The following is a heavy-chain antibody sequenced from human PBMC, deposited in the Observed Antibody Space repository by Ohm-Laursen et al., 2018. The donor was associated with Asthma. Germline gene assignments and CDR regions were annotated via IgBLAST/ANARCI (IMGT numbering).Heavy chain of an antibody. D-gene: IGHD2-15*01. Sequence: SVKVSCKASGYTFTGYSMHWVRQAPGQGLEWMGRINPNSGGTNYAQKFQGRVTMTRDTSISTAYMELSRLRSDDTALYYCGRKRGSCITSTCYSLDFWGQGTLITVSS. CDR1: GYTFTGYS. J-gene: IGHJ4*02. CDR2: INPNSGGT. CDR3: GRKRGSCITSTCYSLDF. V-gene: IGHV1-2*06.